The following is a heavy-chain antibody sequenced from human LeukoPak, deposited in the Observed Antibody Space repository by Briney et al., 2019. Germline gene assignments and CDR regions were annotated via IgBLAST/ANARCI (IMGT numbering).Heavy chain of an antibody. J-gene: IGHJ6*03. CDR2: IYYSGST. CDR3: ARHRYYYRSGSYYGAPYYMDV. Sequence: PSETLSLTCTVSGGSISSSSYYWGGMRQPPGRGLEGSGSIYYSGSTYYNPSLKRRVTISVDTSKNQFSLKLSSVTAADTAVYYCARHRYYYRSGSYYGAPYYMDVWGKGTTVTISS. V-gene: IGHV4-39*01. D-gene: IGHD3-10*01. CDR1: GGSISSSSYY.